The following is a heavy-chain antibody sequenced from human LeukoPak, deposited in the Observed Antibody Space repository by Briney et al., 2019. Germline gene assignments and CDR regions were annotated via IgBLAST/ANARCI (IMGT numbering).Heavy chain of an antibody. CDR3: AKAGYSYGPFDY. J-gene: IGHJ4*02. CDR1: GFTFSTYN. V-gene: IGHV3-48*01. Sequence: PGGSLRLSRVASGFTFSTYNMNWVRQAPGKGLEWVSYIHSSSSTIYYADSVKGRFTISRDNAKNSLYLQMNSLRAEDTAVYYCAKAGYSYGPFDYWGQGTLVTVSS. D-gene: IGHD5-18*01. CDR2: IHSSSSTI.